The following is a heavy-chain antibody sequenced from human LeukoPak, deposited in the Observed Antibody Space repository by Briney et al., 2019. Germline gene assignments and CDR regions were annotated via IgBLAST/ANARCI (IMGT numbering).Heavy chain of an antibody. CDR1: GFTFSDYY. D-gene: IGHD4-17*01. V-gene: IGHV3-11*05. CDR3: AKGRNEDGDAALNY. J-gene: IGHJ4*02. CDR2: ISSSSSYT. Sequence: GGSLRLSCAASGFTFSDYYMSWIRQAPGKGLEWVPYISSSSSYTNYADSVKGWFTISRDNSKNTLYLQMNSLRAEDTAAYHCAKGRNEDGDAALNYWGQGTLVTVSS.